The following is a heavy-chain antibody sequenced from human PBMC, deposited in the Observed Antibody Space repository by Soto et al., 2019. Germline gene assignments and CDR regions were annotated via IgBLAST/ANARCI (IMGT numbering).Heavy chain of an antibody. CDR2: IYTSGIT. J-gene: IGHJ6*02. Sequence: PSETLSLTCTVSGGCISSYYWSWNRQPAGKGLEWIGRIYTSGITNYNPSLKSRVTMSVSTSKYQFSLKLSSVTAADTSVYYCARCGVVGPTSTYYYYYGMDVWGQGTTVTVSS. CDR3: ARCGVVGPTSTYYYYYGMDV. D-gene: IGHD1-26*01. V-gene: IGHV4-4*07. CDR1: GGCISSYY.